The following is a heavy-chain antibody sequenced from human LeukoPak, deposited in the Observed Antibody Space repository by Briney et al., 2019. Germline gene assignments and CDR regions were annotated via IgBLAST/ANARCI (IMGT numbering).Heavy chain of an antibody. Sequence: GGSLRLSRAASGFTFSSYCMSWVRQAPGKGLEWVANIKQDGSEKYYVDSVKGRFAISRDNAKNSLYLQMNSLRAEDSAVYYCARVPGYSSSWFDPWGQGTLVTVSS. J-gene: IGHJ5*02. CDR3: ARVPGYSSSWFDP. V-gene: IGHV3-7*04. D-gene: IGHD6-13*01. CDR1: GFTFSSYC. CDR2: IKQDGSEK.